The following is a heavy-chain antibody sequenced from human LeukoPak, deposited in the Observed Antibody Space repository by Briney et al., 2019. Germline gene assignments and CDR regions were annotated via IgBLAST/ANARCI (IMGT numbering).Heavy chain of an antibody. Sequence: GESLKISCKGSGYSFSSYWIGWVRQMPGKGLEWMGIIYPGDSDTRYSPSFQGQVTISADRSITTAYVQWSSLQASDTAMYYCARLYYDILTGYSLGSYYFDYWGQGTLVTVSS. CDR3: ARLYYDILTGYSLGSYYFDY. V-gene: IGHV5-51*01. D-gene: IGHD3-9*01. CDR2: IYPGDSDT. CDR1: GYSFSSYW. J-gene: IGHJ4*02.